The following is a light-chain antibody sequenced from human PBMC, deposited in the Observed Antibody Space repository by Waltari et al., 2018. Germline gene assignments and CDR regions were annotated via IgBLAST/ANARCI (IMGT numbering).Light chain of an antibody. CDR3: QQYGSSPRT. CDR2: GAS. Sequence: EIVLTQSPGTLSLSPGERATLSCRAIQSVSSSYLAWYQQKPGQAPRLLIYGASSRATGIPDRLSGSGSETVFTLTISRLEPEDFAVYYCQQYGSSPRTCGQGTKVEIK. CDR1: QSVSSSY. V-gene: IGKV3-20*01. J-gene: IGKJ1*01.